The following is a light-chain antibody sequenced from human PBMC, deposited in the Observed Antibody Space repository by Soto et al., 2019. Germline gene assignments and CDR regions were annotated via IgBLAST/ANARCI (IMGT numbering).Light chain of an antibody. CDR2: GAS. CDR1: QNVNNN. V-gene: IGKV3-15*01. Sequence: EIVMTQSPATLSVSPGERATLSCRASQNVNNNLAWYQQKPGQSPRLVIYGASTRATGIPARFSGSGSGTECHLTISSLQSEDFAVYYCQQYNNWPLPFGGGTRVEI. CDR3: QQYNNWPLP. J-gene: IGKJ4*01.